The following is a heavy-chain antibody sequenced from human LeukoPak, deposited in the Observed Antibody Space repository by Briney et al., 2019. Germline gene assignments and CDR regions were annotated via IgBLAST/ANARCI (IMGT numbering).Heavy chain of an antibody. Sequence: PGGTLRLSCAASGFTFSSYGMSWVRQAPGKGLEWVSAISGSGGSTYYADSVKGRFTISRDNSKNTLYLQMNSLRAEDTAVYYCAKEADYDILTGLNSFDYWGQGTLVTVSS. V-gene: IGHV3-23*01. CDR1: GFTFSSYG. CDR2: ISGSGGST. CDR3: AKEADYDILTGLNSFDY. D-gene: IGHD3-9*01. J-gene: IGHJ4*02.